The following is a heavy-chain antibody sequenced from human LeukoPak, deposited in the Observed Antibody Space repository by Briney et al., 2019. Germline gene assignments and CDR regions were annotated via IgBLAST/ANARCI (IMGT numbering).Heavy chain of an antibody. CDR1: GFTFSSYG. CDR3: AKDLGVGATTLVRLHRQQNY. Sequence: GGSLRLSCAASGFTFSSYGMHWVRQAPGKGLEWVAVISYDGSNKYYADSVKGRFTISRDNSKNTLYLQMNSLRAEDTAVYYCAKDLGVGATTLVRLHRQQNYWGQGTLVTVSS. D-gene: IGHD1-26*01. J-gene: IGHJ4*02. CDR2: ISYDGSNK. V-gene: IGHV3-30*18.